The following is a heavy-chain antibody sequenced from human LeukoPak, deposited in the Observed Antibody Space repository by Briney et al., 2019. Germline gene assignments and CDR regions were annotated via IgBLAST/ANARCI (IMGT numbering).Heavy chain of an antibody. CDR2: IIPILGIA. J-gene: IGHJ4*02. Sequence: GSSVKVSCKASGGTFSSYTISWVRQAPGQGLEWMGRIIPILGIANYAQKFQGRVTITADRSTSTAHMELSSLRSEDTAVYYCASAPTYYYDSSGYYYFDYWGQGTLVTVSS. D-gene: IGHD3-22*01. CDR1: GGTFSSYT. CDR3: ASAPTYYYDSSGYYYFDY. V-gene: IGHV1-69*02.